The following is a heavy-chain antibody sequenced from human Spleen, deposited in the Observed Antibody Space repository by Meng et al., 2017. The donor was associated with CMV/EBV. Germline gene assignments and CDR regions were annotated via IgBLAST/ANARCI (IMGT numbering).Heavy chain of an antibody. J-gene: IGHJ5*02. CDR3: ARVWNLYNWNYGGGWFDP. V-gene: IGHV1-18*04. CDR2: ISAYNGNT. Sequence: ASVKVSCKASGYTFTAHYFHWVRQAPGQGLEWMGWISAYNGNTNYAQKLQGRVTMTTDTSTSTAYMELSSLRSEDTAVYYCARVWNLYNWNYGGGWFDPWGQGTLVTVSS. D-gene: IGHD1-7*01. CDR1: GYTFTAHY.